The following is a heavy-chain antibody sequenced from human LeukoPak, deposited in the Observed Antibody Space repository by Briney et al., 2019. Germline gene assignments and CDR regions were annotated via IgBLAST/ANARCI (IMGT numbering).Heavy chain of an antibody. CDR2: ISWNGGSI. J-gene: IGHJ4*02. Sequence: GRSLRLSCAASGFTFDDYAMHWVRQAPGKGLEWVSGISWNGGSIAYADSVKGRFTISRDNAKNSLYLQMNSLRAEDMALYYCAKDTSGYYRYFDYWGQGTLVTVSS. V-gene: IGHV3-9*03. CDR3: AKDTSGYYRYFDY. CDR1: GFTFDDYA. D-gene: IGHD3-22*01.